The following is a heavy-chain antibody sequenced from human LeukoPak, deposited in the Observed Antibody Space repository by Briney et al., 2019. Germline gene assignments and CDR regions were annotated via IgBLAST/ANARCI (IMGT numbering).Heavy chain of an antibody. CDR3: ARGDNCSGGSCYSRYYYYYGMDV. V-gene: IGHV4-39*07. Sequence: PSETLSLTCTVSGGSISSSSYYWGWIRQPPGKGLEWIGEINHSGSTNYNPSLKSRVTISVDTSKNQFSLKLSSVTAADTAVYYCARGDNCSGGSCYSRYYYYYGMDVWGQGTTVTVSS. J-gene: IGHJ6*02. CDR1: GGSISSSSYY. CDR2: INHSGST. D-gene: IGHD2-15*01.